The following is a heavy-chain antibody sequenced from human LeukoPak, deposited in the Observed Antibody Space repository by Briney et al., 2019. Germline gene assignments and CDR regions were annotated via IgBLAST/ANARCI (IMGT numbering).Heavy chain of an antibody. J-gene: IGHJ5*02. CDR3: ARDVLEWLFFDP. CDR2: ISVSGNT. V-gene: IGHV3-23*01. Sequence: GGSLRLSCAASGFTLSSYAMSWVRQGPAKGLEWVSAISVSGNTYHADSVKGRFTISRDSYKNTLYLQMNSLRAEDAAVYYCARDVLEWLFFDPWGQGTLVTVSS. D-gene: IGHD3-3*01. CDR1: GFTLSSYA.